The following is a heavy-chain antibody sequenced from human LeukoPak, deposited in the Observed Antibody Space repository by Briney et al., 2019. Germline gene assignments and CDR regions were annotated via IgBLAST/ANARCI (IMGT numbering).Heavy chain of an antibody. D-gene: IGHD3-10*01. CDR3: TKDLGSGSHPDFYYGMDV. V-gene: IGHV3-9*01. J-gene: IGHJ6*02. CDR2: VSWDSRDV. CDR1: GFTFEDFA. Sequence: GRSLRLSCEASGFTFEDFAMHWVRQVPGKGPEWVSGVSWDSRDVEYADSVKGRPTISRDNAKSSLFLQMDSLRPEDTALYFCTKDLGSGSHPDFYYGMDVWGQGTAVTVSS.